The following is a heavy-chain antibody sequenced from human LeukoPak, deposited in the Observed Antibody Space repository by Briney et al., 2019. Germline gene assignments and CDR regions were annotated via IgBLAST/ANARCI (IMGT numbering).Heavy chain of an antibody. CDR1: GFTFSSYS. D-gene: IGHD6-13*01. J-gene: IGHJ6*02. CDR2: ISSSSSYI. Sequence: GGSLRLSCAASGFTFSSYSMTWVRQAPGKGLEWVSSISSSSSYIYYADSVKGRFTISRDNAKNSLYLQMNSLRAEDTAVYYCARDVVAAAGRGYYYGMDVWGQGTTVTVSS. V-gene: IGHV3-21*01. CDR3: ARDVVAAAGRGYYYGMDV.